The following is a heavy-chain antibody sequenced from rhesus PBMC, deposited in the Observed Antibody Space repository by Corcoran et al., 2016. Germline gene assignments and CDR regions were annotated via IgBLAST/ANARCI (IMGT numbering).Heavy chain of an antibody. D-gene: IGHD2-39*01. CDR1: GYSFTSYW. J-gene: IGHJ4*01. CDR2: VFPLHSDP. Sequence: EVQLVQSGAEVKRPGESLKISCKASGYSFTSYWRTWVRQMPGKGLEWVGSVFPLHSDPKYNPSFAGHVIVSSDKSISNTYLQWSSLTASDTATYYCVKDLWTWSGFDYWGRGVLVTVSS. CDR3: VKDLWTWSGFDY. V-gene: IGHV5-43*02.